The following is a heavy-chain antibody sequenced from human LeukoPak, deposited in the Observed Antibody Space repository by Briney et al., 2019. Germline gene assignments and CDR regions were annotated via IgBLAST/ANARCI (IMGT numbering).Heavy chain of an antibody. J-gene: IGHJ3*02. D-gene: IGHD3-10*01. Sequence: SETLSLTCTVSGGSINNFYWTWIRQPPGKGLEWIGYIYYSGSTNYNPSLKSRGTISVDTSKNQLSLKLSSVTAADTAVYYCARDWSGKNAFDIWGQGTMVTVSS. CDR3: ARDWSGKNAFDI. CDR1: GGSINNFY. V-gene: IGHV4-59*01. CDR2: IYYSGST.